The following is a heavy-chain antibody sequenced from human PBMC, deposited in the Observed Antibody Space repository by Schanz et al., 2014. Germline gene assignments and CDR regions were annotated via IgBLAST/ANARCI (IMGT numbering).Heavy chain of an antibody. CDR2: VFYTGTT. Sequence: QLQLQESGPGLVKPSETLSLICSVSGGSINSNSYYWGWIRQPPGKGLEWIGNVFYTGTTYTNPSLRSPLTWSVDTPNNQFPQKLTSVPAADTAVYFCARHGPLAGIPLDYWGRGTLVTVSS. D-gene: IGHD6-19*01. V-gene: IGHV4-39*01. J-gene: IGHJ4*02. CDR1: GGSINSNSYY. CDR3: ARHGPLAGIPLDY.